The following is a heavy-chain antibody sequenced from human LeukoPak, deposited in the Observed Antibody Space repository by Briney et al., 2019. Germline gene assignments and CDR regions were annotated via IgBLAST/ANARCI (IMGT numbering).Heavy chain of an antibody. J-gene: IGHJ5*02. D-gene: IGHD3-10*01. CDR3: ARGWFGELFLRNWFDP. V-gene: IGHV1-18*01. CDR2: ISAYNGNT. CDR1: GYTFTSYG. Sequence: ASVKVSCKASGYTFTSYGISWVRQAPGQGLEWMGWISAYNGNTNYAQKLQGRVTMTTDTSINTAYMELSRLTSDDTAVYYCARGWFGELFLRNWFDPWGQGTLVTVSS.